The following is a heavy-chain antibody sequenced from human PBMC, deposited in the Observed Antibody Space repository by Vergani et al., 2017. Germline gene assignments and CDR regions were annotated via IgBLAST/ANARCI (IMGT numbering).Heavy chain of an antibody. CDR2: IYSTGST. D-gene: IGHD3-9*01. CDR1: GGSFNTYY. Sequence: QVQLEESGPGLVKPSETLSLTCTVSGGSFNTYYWSWIRQSPGKGLEWIGYIYSTGSTNYNPSLNSRVTISVDTSNNHFSLRLNSLTAADTAVYYCARRSGIVYDIFSGTQYFFDCWGQGTLVTVSS. J-gene: IGHJ4*02. CDR3: ARRSGIVYDIFSGTQYFFDC. V-gene: IGHV4-59*12.